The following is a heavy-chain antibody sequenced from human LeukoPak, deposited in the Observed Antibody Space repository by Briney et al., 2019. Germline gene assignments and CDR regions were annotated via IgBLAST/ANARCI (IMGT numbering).Heavy chain of an antibody. J-gene: IGHJ5*02. CDR2: IYYSGST. V-gene: IGHV4-39*07. D-gene: IGHD6-13*01. CDR3: ARAYSSSWYFNWFDP. Sequence: SETLSLTCTVSGGSISSSSYYWGWIRQPPGKGLEWIGSIYYSGSTYYNPSLKSRVTISIDTSKNQFSLMLSSVTTADTAVYYCARAYSSSWYFNWFDPWGQGTLVTVSS. CDR1: GGSISSSSYY.